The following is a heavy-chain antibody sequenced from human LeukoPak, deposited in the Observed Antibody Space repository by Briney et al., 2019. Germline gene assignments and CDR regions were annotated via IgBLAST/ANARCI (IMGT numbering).Heavy chain of an antibody. Sequence: GGSLRLSCAASGFTFSSYAMHWVRQAPGKGLEWVALISYDGSNKYYADSVKGRFTISRDNSKNTLYLQMNSLRAEDTAVYYCVREGDYGDFFDYWGQGTLVTVSS. J-gene: IGHJ4*02. V-gene: IGHV3-30-3*01. D-gene: IGHD4-17*01. CDR2: ISYDGSNK. CDR3: VREGDYGDFFDY. CDR1: GFTFSSYA.